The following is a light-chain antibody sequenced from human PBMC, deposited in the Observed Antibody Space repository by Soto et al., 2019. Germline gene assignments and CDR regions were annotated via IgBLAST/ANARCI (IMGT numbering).Light chain of an antibody. Sequence: IQLTQWPSSLSASVGHRVTITCRASQSISSWLAGYQQKPGKAPKLLIYKASTLESGVPSRFSGSGSGTEFTLTINSLQPEDFATYFCQQYDTSYTFGQGTKVDIK. CDR2: KAS. V-gene: IGKV1-5*03. J-gene: IGKJ2*01. CDR1: QSISSW. CDR3: QQYDTSYT.